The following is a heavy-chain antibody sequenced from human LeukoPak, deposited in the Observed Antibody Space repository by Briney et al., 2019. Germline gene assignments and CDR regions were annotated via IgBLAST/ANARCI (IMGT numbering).Heavy chain of an antibody. Sequence: GASVKVSCKASGGSFSSYAISWVRQAPGQGLEWMGRIIPVFGTANYAQKFQERVTITADIVSNTAYSEVTSLTSDDTAVYFCAKQGAARQDYYMDVWGNGTTVTVSS. CDR3: AKQGAARQDYYMDV. J-gene: IGHJ6*03. CDR1: GGSFSSYA. D-gene: IGHD5-18*01. V-gene: IGHV1-69*06. CDR2: IIPVFGTA.